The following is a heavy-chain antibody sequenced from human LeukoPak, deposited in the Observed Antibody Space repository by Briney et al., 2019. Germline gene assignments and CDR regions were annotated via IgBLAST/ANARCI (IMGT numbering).Heavy chain of an antibody. V-gene: IGHV3-23*01. D-gene: IGHD2-15*01. Sequence: GGSLRLSCAGSRFTFSNNAMSWVRQAPGKGLEWVSAITGSGDYTDYADSVKGRFTISRDNSRNTAFLQMNSLRAEDTAVYYCARTPHIVVVVPYFDYWGQGTLVTVSS. CDR1: RFTFSNNA. CDR3: ARTPHIVVVVPYFDY. J-gene: IGHJ4*02. CDR2: ITGSGDYT.